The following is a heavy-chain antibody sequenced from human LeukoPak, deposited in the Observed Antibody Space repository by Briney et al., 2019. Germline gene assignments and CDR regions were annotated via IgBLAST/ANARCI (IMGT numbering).Heavy chain of an antibody. D-gene: IGHD4-23*01. V-gene: IGHV4-59*01. J-gene: IGHJ4*02. Sequence: SETLSLTCTVSGGSFSSYYWSWIRQPPGKGLEWIGYIYYSGTTNYNPSLGSRVTISIDTSKNQFSLKLSSVTAADTAVYYCARELRWGNSIDYWGQGTLVTVSS. CDR3: ARELRWGNSIDY. CDR1: GGSFSSYY. CDR2: IYYSGTT.